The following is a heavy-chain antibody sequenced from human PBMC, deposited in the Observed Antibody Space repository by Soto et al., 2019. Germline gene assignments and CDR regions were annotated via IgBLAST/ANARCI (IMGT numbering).Heavy chain of an antibody. D-gene: IGHD3-3*01. Sequence: GGSPRLSSTASGTSFGYDTVNWVRHAPGKGLEWVGYSRSKTYGWTAECAASVRDRFTISRDDSKSAAYLEMRSLKSEDTAVHYCTRGLGDYWTGYYPSYFDSWRQGTLVTVSS. CDR3: TRGLGDYWTGYYPSYFDS. J-gene: IGHJ4*02. CDR1: GTSFGYDT. V-gene: IGHV3-49*04. CDR2: SRSKTYGWTA.